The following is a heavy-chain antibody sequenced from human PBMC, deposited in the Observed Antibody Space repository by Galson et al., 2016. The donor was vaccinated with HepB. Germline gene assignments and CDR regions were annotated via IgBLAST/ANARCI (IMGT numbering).Heavy chain of an antibody. CDR1: GGAFSGYY. V-gene: IGHV4-34*01. Sequence: SETLSLTCAVYGGAFSGYYWTWIRQPPGKGLEWIGEITHGGSSVYNPSLKSRVTISVDTTRKRVSLKLTSLSAADAAVYYCARGSWESSAYHFFYYWGQGTPVTVSS. CDR2: ITHGGSS. D-gene: IGHD3-22*01. J-gene: IGHJ4*02. CDR3: ARGSWESSAYHFFYY.